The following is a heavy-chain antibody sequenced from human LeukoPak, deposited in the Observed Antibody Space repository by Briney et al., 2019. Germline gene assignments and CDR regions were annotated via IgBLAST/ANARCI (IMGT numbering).Heavy chain of an antibody. Sequence: PGGSLRLSCAVSGFTFSSYEMNWVRQAPGKGLEWVSYISSSGSTIYYADSVKGRFTISRDNAKNSLYLQMNSLRAEDTAVYYCAGTPFDPVDSYGSPDDYWGQGTLVTVSS. CDR2: ISSSGSTI. CDR1: GFTFSSYE. J-gene: IGHJ4*02. D-gene: IGHD5-18*01. CDR3: AGTPFDPVDSYGSPDDY. V-gene: IGHV3-48*03.